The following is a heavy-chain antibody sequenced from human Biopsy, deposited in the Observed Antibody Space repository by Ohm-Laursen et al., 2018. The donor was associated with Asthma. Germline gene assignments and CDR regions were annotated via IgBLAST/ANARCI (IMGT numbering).Heavy chain of an antibody. D-gene: IGHD2-21*02. CDR3: ARGWNCGGDCYSLDS. V-gene: IGHV4-30-2*06. Sequence: TLSLTCAVSGDSIDSGDYSWTWIRQSPGVGLEWIGYINRNGNTYYNPSLKNLVTISIDRSKKQCSLRLRSVTAADTAVYYCARGWNCGGDCYSLDSWGQGTLGTVSS. CDR2: INRNGNT. J-gene: IGHJ4*02. CDR1: GDSIDSGDYS.